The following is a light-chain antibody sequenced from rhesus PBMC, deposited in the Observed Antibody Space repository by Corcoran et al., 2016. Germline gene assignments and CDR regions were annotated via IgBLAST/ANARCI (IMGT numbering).Light chain of an antibody. Sequence: DIQMTQSPSSLSASVGDRVTITCRASQGISNWLAWYQQKPGKAPKLLIYRASNLETGAPSRFSGTGSGTDFTLTISSLQPEDIATDYCQQHDNSPFTFGPGTKLDIK. V-gene: IGKV1-69*01. J-gene: IGKJ3*01. CDR3: QQHDNSPFT. CDR2: RAS. CDR1: QGISNW.